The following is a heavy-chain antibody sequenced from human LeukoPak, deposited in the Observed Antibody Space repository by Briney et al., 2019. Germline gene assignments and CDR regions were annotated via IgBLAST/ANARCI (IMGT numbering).Heavy chain of an antibody. CDR3: ATRGCSYGPYYFDY. CDR1: GGSFSGYY. V-gene: IGHV4-34*01. Sequence: PETLSLTCAVYGGSFSGYYWSWIRQPPGKGLEWIGEINHSGSTNYNPSLESRVTISVDTSKNQFSLKLSSVTAADTAVYYCATRGCSYGPYYFDYWGQGTLVTVSS. J-gene: IGHJ4*02. CDR2: INHSGST. D-gene: IGHD5-18*01.